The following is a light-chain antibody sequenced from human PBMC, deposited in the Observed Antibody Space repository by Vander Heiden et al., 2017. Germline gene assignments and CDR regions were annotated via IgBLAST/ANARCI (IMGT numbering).Light chain of an antibody. CDR2: DAS. J-gene: IGKJ1*01. CDR3: QQYNDWPRT. CDR1: QSVRSN. V-gene: IGKV3-15*01. Sequence: IVITQSPATLSVSPGERASLSCRASQSVRSNLAWYQQRPGKAPRLLIYDASTRASDIPSRFSGSGSGTEFTLTISSLQSEDFAIYHCQQYNDWPRTFGQGTKVEIK.